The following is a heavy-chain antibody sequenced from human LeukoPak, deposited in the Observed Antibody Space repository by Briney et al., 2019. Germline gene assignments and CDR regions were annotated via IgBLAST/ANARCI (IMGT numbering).Heavy chain of an antibody. J-gene: IGHJ5*02. CDR1: GGTFSSYA. Sequence: SVKVSCKASGGTFSSYAISWVRQAPGQGLEWMGGIIPIFGTTNYAQKFQGRVTITADESTSTAYMELTSLRSEDTAVYYCARGRQFGEENWFDPWGQGTLVTVSS. D-gene: IGHD3-10*01. CDR3: ARGRQFGEENWFDP. CDR2: IIPIFGTT. V-gene: IGHV1-69*01.